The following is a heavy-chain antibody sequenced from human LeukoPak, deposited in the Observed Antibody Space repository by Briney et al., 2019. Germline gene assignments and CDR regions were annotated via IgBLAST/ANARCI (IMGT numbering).Heavy chain of an antibody. J-gene: IGHJ4*02. CDR2: ISGSGGST. CDR3: AKDRENYYGFGEPFDY. D-gene: IGHD3-10*01. Sequence: GGSLRLSCAASGFTFSSYAMSWVRQAPGKGLEWVSAISGSGGSTYYADSVKGRFTISRDNSKNTLYLQMNSLRAEDTAVYYCAKDRENYYGFGEPFDYWGQGTLVTVSS. V-gene: IGHV3-23*01. CDR1: GFTFSSYA.